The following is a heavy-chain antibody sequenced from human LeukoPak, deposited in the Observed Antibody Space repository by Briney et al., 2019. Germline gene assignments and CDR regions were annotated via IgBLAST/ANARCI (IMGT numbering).Heavy chain of an antibody. CDR2: IYYSGST. V-gene: IGHV4-59*08. Sequence: SETLSLTCTVSGGSISSYYWSWIRQPPGKGLEWLGYIYYSGSTNYNPSLRRRVTISVDTSRDQFSLKLSSVTAADTAVYYCARQLLWFGEQYYFDYWGQGTLVTVSS. D-gene: IGHD3-10*01. CDR1: GGSISSYY. CDR3: ARQLLWFGEQYYFDY. J-gene: IGHJ4*02.